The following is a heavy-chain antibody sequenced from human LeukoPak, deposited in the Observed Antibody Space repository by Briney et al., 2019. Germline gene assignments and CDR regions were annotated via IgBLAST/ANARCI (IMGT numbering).Heavy chain of an antibody. CDR1: GFTFTSYD. J-gene: IGHJ6*03. D-gene: IGHD3-10*01. CDR3: ARKAGYYYMDV. CDR2: ISAYNGNT. V-gene: IGHV1-18*01. Sequence: ASVKVSCKASGFTFTSYDINWVRQAPGQGLEWMGWISAYNGNTNYAQKLQGRVTMTTDTSTGTAYMELRSLRSDDTAVYYCARKAGYYYMDVWGKGTTVTVSS.